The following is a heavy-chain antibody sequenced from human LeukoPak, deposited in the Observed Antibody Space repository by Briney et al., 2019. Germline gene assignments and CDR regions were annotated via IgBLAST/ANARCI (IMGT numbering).Heavy chain of an antibody. CDR1: GGSFSGYY. CDR2: INHNGST. J-gene: IGHJ5*02. V-gene: IGHV4-34*01. Sequence: SETLSLTCAVYGGSFSGYYWSWIRQPPGEGLEWIGKINHNGSTNYNPSLKSRVTISVDTSKNQFSLKLSSVTAADTAVYYCARCGDIRIVVVPAASNWFDPWGQGTLVTVSS. CDR3: ARCGDIRIVVVPAASNWFDP. D-gene: IGHD2-2*01.